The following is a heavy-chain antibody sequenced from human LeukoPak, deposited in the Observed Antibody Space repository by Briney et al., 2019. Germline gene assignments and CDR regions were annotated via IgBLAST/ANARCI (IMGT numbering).Heavy chain of an antibody. CDR1: GGSISSYY. J-gene: IGHJ5*02. V-gene: IGHV4-59*01. CDR3: ARDGRRYYGSGSYPFDP. D-gene: IGHD3-10*01. Sequence: SETLSLTCTVSGGSISSYYWSWIRQPPGKGLEWIGYIYYSGSTNYNPSLKSRVTISVDTSKNQFSLKLSSVTAADTAVYYCARDGRRYYGSGSYPFDPWGQGTLVTVSS. CDR2: IYYSGST.